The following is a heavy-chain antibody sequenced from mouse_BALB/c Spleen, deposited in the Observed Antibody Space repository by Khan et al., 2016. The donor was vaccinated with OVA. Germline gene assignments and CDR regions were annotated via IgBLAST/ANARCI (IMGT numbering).Heavy chain of an antibody. V-gene: IGHV5-6*01. Sequence: EVELVESGGDLVKPGGSLKLSCAASGFTFSSYSMSWVRQIPDKRLEWVATMSSGGDYTYYPDSVKGRFTISRDNAKKPLYLQMSSLKSEDTAMYYCASHLTGSFAYWGQGTLVTVSA. J-gene: IGHJ3*01. D-gene: IGHD4-1*01. CDR3: ASHLTGSFAY. CDR1: GFTFSSYS. CDR2: MSSGGDYT.